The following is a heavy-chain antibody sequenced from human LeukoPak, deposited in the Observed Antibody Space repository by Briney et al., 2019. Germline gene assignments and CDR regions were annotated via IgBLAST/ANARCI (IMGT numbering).Heavy chain of an antibody. CDR3: ARGHRAVTGYYYYYGMDV. CDR1: GGSFSGYY. D-gene: IGHD2-21*02. J-gene: IGHJ6*02. Sequence: SETLSLTCAVYGGSFSGYYWSWIRQPPGKGLEWIGEINHSGSTNYNPSLKSRVTTSVDTSKNQFSLKLSSVTAADTAVYYCARGHRAVTGYYYYYGMDVWGQGTTVTVSS. V-gene: IGHV4-34*01. CDR2: INHSGST.